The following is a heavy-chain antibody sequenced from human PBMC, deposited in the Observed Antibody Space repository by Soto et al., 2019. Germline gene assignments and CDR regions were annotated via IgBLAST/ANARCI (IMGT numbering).Heavy chain of an antibody. CDR1: GYTYTSYY. CDR3: ARGVYSSSFDI. J-gene: IGHJ3*02. V-gene: IGHV1-2*04. CDR2: INPNSGGT. Sequence: GASVKVSCKASGYTYTSYYMHWVRQAPGQGLEWMGWINPNSGGTNYAQKFQGWVTMTRDTSISTAYMELSRLRSDDTAVYYCARGVYSSSFDIWGQGTMVTVSS. D-gene: IGHD6-6*01.